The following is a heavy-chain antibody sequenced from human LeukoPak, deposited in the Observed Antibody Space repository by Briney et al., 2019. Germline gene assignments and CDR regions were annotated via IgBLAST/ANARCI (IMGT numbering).Heavy chain of an antibody. V-gene: IGHV4-39*01. CDR1: GGSISSSSYY. CDR2: IYYSGST. Sequence: SETLSLTCTVSGGSISSSSYYWGWIRQPPGKGLEWIGSIYYSGSTYYNPSLKSRVTISVDTSKNQFSLKLSSVTAADTAMYYCARLGYYDILTGYYPNWFDPWGQGTLVTVSS. J-gene: IGHJ5*02. D-gene: IGHD3-9*01. CDR3: ARLGYYDILTGYYPNWFDP.